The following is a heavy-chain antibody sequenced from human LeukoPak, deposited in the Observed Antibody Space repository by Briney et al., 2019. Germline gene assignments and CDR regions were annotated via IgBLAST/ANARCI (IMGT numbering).Heavy chain of an antibody. Sequence: GASVKVSCKASGYTFTSYDINWVRQATGQGLEWMGWMNPNSGNTGYAQNFQGRVTMTRNTSISTAYMELSSLRSEDTAVYYCALSIAARPYWFDPWGQGTLVTVSS. CDR3: ALSIAARPYWFDP. D-gene: IGHD6-6*01. J-gene: IGHJ5*02. CDR2: MNPNSGNT. V-gene: IGHV1-8*01. CDR1: GYTFTSYD.